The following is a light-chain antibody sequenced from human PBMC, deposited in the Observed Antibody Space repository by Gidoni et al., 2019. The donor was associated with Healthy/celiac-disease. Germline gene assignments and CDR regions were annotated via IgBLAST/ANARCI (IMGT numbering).Light chain of an antibody. Sequence: EMVLTQSPRTLSLSPGEGATLSCRASQSVSSSYLAWYQQKPGQAPRLLIYGASSRATRIPDRFTGSRSGTAFPLPISRLEPEDFAVYYCQQYGSSPPLTFGQGTKVEIK. CDR2: GAS. CDR3: QQYGSSPPLT. V-gene: IGKV3-20*01. CDR1: QSVSSSY. J-gene: IGKJ1*01.